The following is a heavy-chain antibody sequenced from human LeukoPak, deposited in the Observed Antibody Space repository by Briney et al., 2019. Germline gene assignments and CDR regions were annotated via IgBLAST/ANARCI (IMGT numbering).Heavy chain of an antibody. D-gene: IGHD6-19*01. V-gene: IGHV3-73*01. J-gene: IGHJ5*02. CDR2: VRSKADYYAT. CDR3: AKDRNRIALAGTLNWFDP. Sequence: GGSLRLSCAASGFTVRGSSLHWVRQASGKGLEWVGRVRSKADYYATAYSASVQGRFTVSRDDSTNTAYLQMNSLRDEDTAVYYCAKDRNRIALAGTLNWFDPWGQGTLVTVSS. CDR1: GFTVRGSS.